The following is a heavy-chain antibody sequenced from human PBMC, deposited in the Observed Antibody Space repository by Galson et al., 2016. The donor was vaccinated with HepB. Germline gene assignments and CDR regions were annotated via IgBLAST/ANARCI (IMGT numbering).Heavy chain of an antibody. CDR1: GYNLTSYG. J-gene: IGHJ4*02. V-gene: IGHV1-18*04. CDR2: SSAYSGNT. CDR3: AREYSTSWYADY. D-gene: IGHD6-13*01. Sequence: SVKVSCKASGYNLTSYGISWVRQAPGQGLEWMGWSSAYSGNTNYAQKLQGRVTMTTDTSTSTAYMELRSLRSDDTAVYYCAREYSTSWYADYWGQGTLVTVSS.